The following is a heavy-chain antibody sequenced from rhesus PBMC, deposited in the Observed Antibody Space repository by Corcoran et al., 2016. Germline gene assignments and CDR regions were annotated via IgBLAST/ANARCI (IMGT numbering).Heavy chain of an antibody. CDR2: IYWDDDK. Sequence: QVTLKESGPALVKPTQTLTLTCTFSGFSLSTSGMGVGWIRQLPGKPLEWLASIYWDDDKYYNTSLKSRLTISKDTSKNQVVLTMTNMDPVDTATYYCARGPDNIAATSFDYWGQGVLVTVSS. CDR1: GFSLSTSGMG. V-gene: IGHV2S1*01. J-gene: IGHJ4*01. D-gene: IGHD6-25*01. CDR3: ARGPDNIAATSFDY.